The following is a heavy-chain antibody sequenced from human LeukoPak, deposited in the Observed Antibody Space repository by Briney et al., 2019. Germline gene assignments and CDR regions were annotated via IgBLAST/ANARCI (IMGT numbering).Heavy chain of an antibody. D-gene: IGHD6-19*01. CDR2: IYYSGST. CDR3: ARLGYSSGWYEDYFDY. V-gene: IGHV4-30-4*08. CDR1: GGSISSGDYY. J-gene: IGHJ4*02. Sequence: PSETLSLTCTVSGGSISSGDYYWSWIRQPPGKGLGWIGYIYYSGSTYYNPSLKSRVTISVDTSKNQFSLKLSSVTAADTAVYYCARLGYSSGWYEDYFDYWGQGTLVTVSS.